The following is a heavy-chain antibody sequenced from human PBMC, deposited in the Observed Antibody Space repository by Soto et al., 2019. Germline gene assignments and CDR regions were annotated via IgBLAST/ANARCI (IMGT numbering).Heavy chain of an antibody. J-gene: IGHJ6*03. Sequence: GGSLRLSCAASGFTFSSYGMHWVRQAPGKGLEWVAVIWYDGSNKYYADSVKGRFTISRDNSKNTLYLQMNSLRAEDTAVYYCARVYGSGNYYYYYMDVWGKGTTVTVSS. CDR1: GFTFSSYG. CDR3: ARVYGSGNYYYYYMDV. V-gene: IGHV3-33*01. CDR2: IWYDGSNK. D-gene: IGHD3-10*01.